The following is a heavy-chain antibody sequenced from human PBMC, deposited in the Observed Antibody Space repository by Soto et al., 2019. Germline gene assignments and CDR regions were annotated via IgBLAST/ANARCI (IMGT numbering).Heavy chain of an antibody. CDR3: ASSPWRFLERHNWFYP. CDR2: INHSEST. J-gene: IGHJ5*02. CDR1: GGSFSGHS. V-gene: IGHV4-34*01. D-gene: IGHD3-3*01. Sequence: PSETLSLTCAVYGGSFSGHSWSWIRQPPGKGLEWIGEINHSESTNYNPSLKSRVTISVDASKNQFSLKLSSVTATDTAVYYCASSPWRFLERHNWFYPWGQGTLVTVSS.